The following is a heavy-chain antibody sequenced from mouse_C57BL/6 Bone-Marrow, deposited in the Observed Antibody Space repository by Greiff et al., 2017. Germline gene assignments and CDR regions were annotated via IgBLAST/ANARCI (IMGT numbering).Heavy chain of an antibody. J-gene: IGHJ3*01. CDR3: TRGGYGSGGAC. CDR1: GFTFSSYA. Sequence: EVKLVESGEGLVKPGGSLKLSCAASGFTFSSYAMSWVRQTPEKRLEWVAYISSGGDYIYYADTVKGRFTISRDNARNTLYLQMSSLKSEDTAMYYCTRGGYGSGGACWGQMTLVTVSA. D-gene: IGHD1-1*01. CDR2: ISSGGDYI. V-gene: IGHV5-9-1*02.